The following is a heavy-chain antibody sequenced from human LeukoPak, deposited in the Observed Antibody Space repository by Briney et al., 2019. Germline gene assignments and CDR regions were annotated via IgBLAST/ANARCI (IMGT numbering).Heavy chain of an antibody. CDR1: GYSCTSYW. CDR2: IYPGDSDT. CDR3: ARAYSSDWYVDY. J-gene: IGHJ4*02. D-gene: IGHD6-19*01. Sequence: GESLKISCKGSGYSCTSYWIGWVRQMPGKGLEGMGIIYPGDSDTKYSPSFQGQVTISADKYISTAYLQWSSLKASDTAIYYCARAYSSDWYVDYWGQGTLVTVSS. V-gene: IGHV5-51*01.